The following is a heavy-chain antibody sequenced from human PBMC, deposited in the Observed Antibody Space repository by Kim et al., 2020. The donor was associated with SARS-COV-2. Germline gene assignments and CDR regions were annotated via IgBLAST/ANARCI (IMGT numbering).Heavy chain of an antibody. J-gene: IGHJ4*02. V-gene: IGHV3-33*06. CDR3: AKERRKYCSGGSCHLEY. D-gene: IGHD2-15*01. Sequence: VKGRFTNSRDNSKTTLYLQMNNLRAEDTAVYYCAKERRKYCSGGSCHLEYWGQGTLVTVSS.